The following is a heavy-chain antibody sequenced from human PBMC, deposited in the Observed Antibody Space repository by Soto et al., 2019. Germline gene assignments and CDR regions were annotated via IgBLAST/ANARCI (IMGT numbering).Heavy chain of an antibody. CDR2: VTFNGGHT. CDR1: GFTFNTFD. D-gene: IGHD2-8*02. V-gene: IGHV3-23*01. Sequence: PGGSLRLSCAASGFTFNTFDMSWVRQAPGKGLEWVSTVTFNGGHTWYADSVKGRFTISRDNSRNMLFLQMSSLRAEDTAVYSCATDGAVRGVHYYAMDVWGRGTMVTVYS. J-gene: IGHJ6*02. CDR3: ATDGAVRGVHYYAMDV.